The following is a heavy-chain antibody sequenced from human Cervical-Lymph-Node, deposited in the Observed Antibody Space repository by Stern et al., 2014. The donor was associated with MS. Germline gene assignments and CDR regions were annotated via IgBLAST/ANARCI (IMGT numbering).Heavy chain of an antibody. CDR2: IIPIVGTA. CDR3: ARDRRHYDTSGGYYFDS. V-gene: IGHV1-69*01. Sequence: QVQLVQSGAEVKKPGSSVKVSCTASGGTFSSYAINWVRQAPGQGPEWMGGIIPIVGTANYAQKLQGRVTITADESTRTAYMELSSLRSEDTAVYYCARDRRHYDTSGGYYFDSWGQGTLVTVSS. CDR1: GGTFSSYA. J-gene: IGHJ4*02. D-gene: IGHD3-22*01.